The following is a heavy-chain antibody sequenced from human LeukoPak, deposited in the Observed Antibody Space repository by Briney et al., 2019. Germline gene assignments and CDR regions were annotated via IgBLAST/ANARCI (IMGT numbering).Heavy chain of an antibody. CDR3: ARQINSYWGYFYYYMDV. J-gene: IGHJ6*03. CDR2: INQDGSEK. CDR1: GITLNSYW. Sequence: PGGSLRLSREASGITLNSYWMSWVRQAPGKGLEWMANINQDGSEKYYVDSVEGRFTISRDNANNSLYLQMNSLRAEDTAVYYCARQINSYWGYFYYYMDVWGKGTTVTVSS. D-gene: IGHD2/OR15-2a*01. V-gene: IGHV3-7*03.